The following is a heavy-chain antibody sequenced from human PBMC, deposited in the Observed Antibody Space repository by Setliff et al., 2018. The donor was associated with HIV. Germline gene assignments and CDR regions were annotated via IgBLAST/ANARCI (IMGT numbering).Heavy chain of an antibody. J-gene: IGHJ6*04. Sequence: GGSLRLSCAASGFSFSDYYTYWIRQAPGKGLEWVSSLSGTSSTIYLADPVVGRFTISRDNANNSLFLQMNELRPEDTAFYYCIKDGTPIGRYYQYFHVWGEGVMVTVSS. D-gene: IGHD1-26*01. V-gene: IGHV3-11*01. CDR2: LSGTSSTI. CDR3: IKDGTPIGRYYQYFHV. CDR1: GFSFSDYY.